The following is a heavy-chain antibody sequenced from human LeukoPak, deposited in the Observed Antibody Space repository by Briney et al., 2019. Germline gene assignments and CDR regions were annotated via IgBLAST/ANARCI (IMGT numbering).Heavy chain of an antibody. J-gene: IGHJ5*02. CDR1: DTSINTYY. V-gene: IGHV4-4*07. Sequence: SETLSLTCTVSDTSINTYYWSWIRQPAGKGLEWIGHIYTTGTTNYNPSLKSRVTMSVDTSKNQFSLKLSSVTAADTAVYYCARDLVAGFDPWGQGTLVIVSS. CDR2: IYTTGTT. D-gene: IGHD3-10*01. CDR3: ARDLVAGFDP.